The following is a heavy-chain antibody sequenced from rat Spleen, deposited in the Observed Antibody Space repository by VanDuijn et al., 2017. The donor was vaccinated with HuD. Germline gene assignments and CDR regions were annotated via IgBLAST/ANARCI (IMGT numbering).Heavy chain of an antibody. CDR1: GYTFTSYD. D-gene: IGHD1-1*01. CDR2: INTGSGGT. J-gene: IGHJ4*01. Sequence: QIQLQQSGAELAKPGSSVKISCKASGYTFTSYDISWIKQTTGQGLEYIGYINTGSGGTYYNEKFKGKATLTVDKSSSTAFMQLSSLTPEDTAVYYCALLRWGYYVMDAWGQGASVTVSS. V-gene: IGHV1-57*01. CDR3: ALLRWGYYVMDA.